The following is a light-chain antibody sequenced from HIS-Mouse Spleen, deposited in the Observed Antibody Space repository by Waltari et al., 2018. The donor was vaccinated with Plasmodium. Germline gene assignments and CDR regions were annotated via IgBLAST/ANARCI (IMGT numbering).Light chain of an antibody. CDR3: YSAADNNLV. J-gene: IGLJ3*02. CDR2: KDS. V-gene: IGLV3-27*01. Sequence: SYELTQPSSVSVSPGQTARITCSGDVLAKKYARWFQQKPGQAPVLVIYKDSERPSGIPVRFCGSSSGTTVTLTISGAQVEDEADYYCYSAADNNLVFGGGTKLTVL. CDR1: VLAKKY.